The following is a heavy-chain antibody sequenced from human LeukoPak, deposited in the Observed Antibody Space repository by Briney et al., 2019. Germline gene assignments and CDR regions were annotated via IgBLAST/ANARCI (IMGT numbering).Heavy chain of an antibody. D-gene: IGHD6-19*01. CDR2: IKSKTNGGTT. CDR3: TTLSGWYFNYYYYMDV. Sequence: PGGSLRLTCAASGCTFSNAWMSWVRQAPGKGLEWVGRIKSKTNGGTTDYAAPVKGRSTISRDDSKNTLYLQMNSPKTEDTAVYYCTTLSGWYFNYYYYMDVWGKGTTVTVSS. V-gene: IGHV3-15*01. CDR1: GCTFSNAW. J-gene: IGHJ6*03.